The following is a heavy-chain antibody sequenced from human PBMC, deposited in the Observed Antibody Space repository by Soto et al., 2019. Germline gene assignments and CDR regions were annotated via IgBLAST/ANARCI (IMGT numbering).Heavy chain of an antibody. CDR3: ARTPGY. J-gene: IGHJ4*02. V-gene: IGHV4-31*03. CDR2: IYYSGST. CDR1: GGSFSIVGYN. Sequence: QVQLQGSGPGRVKPSQTLSFTCPFSGGSFSIVGYNWSGIRQHPGKGLEWIGYIYYSGSTYYNPSLKSRVTISVDTSKNQFSLKLSSVTAADTAVYYCARTPGYWGQGTLVTVSS.